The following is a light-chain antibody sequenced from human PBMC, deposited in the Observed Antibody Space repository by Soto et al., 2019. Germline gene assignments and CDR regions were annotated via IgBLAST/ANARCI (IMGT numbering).Light chain of an antibody. Sequence: QSVLTQPPSASGTPGQRVTISCSGSTSNIGTNSVNWYQQLPGTAPKLLIYSDNRRPSGVPDRFSGSRSGPSASLAISGLQSEDEAEYFCSAWDDSLNGPWVFGGGTKLTVL. CDR3: SAWDDSLNGPWV. CDR2: SDN. CDR1: TSNIGTNS. J-gene: IGLJ3*02. V-gene: IGLV1-44*01.